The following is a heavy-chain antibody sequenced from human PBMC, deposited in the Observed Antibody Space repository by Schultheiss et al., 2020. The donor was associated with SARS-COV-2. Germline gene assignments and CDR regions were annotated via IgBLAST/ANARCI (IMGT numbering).Heavy chain of an antibody. Sequence: GESLKISCAASGFTFSSYWMHWVRQAPGKGLVWVSRINSDGSSTSYADSVKGRFTISRDNSKNTLYLQMNSLRAEDTAVYYCARGGIAARPDAFDIWGQGTMVTVSS. V-gene: IGHV3-74*01. CDR1: GFTFSSYW. D-gene: IGHD6-6*01. J-gene: IGHJ3*02. CDR3: ARGGIAARPDAFDI. CDR2: INSDGSST.